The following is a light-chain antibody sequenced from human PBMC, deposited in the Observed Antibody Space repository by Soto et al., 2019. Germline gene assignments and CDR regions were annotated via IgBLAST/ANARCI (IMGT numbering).Light chain of an antibody. CDR1: QTINSW. J-gene: IGKJ1*01. V-gene: IGKV1-5*01. CDR2: DAS. CDR3: QQYDSYSSGP. Sequence: DIQMTQSPSTLSASVGDRVTITCRASQTINSWLAWYQQKPGKAPKVLIFDASSLKTGVPSRFSGSGSGTAFTLTISNLQPAAFAPYYCQQYDSYSSGPFGQGTRVEIK.